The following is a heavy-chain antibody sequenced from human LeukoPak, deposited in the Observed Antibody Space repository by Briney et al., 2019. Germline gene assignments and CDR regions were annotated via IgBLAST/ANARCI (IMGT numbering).Heavy chain of an antibody. CDR1: GFTFSSYW. Sequence: GGSLRLSCAASGFTFSSYWMSWVRQAPGKGLEWVGNIKQGGSEKYYVDSVKGGFTISRDNAKNSLYLQMNSLRAEDTAVYYCARVGLYYYYGMDVCGQGPTVTVSS. CDR3: ARVGLYYYYGMDV. CDR2: IKQGGSEK. J-gene: IGHJ6*02. V-gene: IGHV3-7*01.